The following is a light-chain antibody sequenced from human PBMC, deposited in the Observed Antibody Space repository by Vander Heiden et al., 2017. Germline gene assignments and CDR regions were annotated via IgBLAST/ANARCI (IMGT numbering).Light chain of an antibody. Sequence: SFDLTQARSVSVALGQTARITGGGKNIGSKNVHWSQQKPGQASALVIYRDNNRPSGIPERLSGSNSGNTATLTISSAQVGDEADYFCQVWDNGSVVFGGGTKLTVL. J-gene: IGLJ3*02. CDR1: NIGSKN. CDR2: RDN. CDR3: QVWDNGSVV. V-gene: IGLV3-9*01.